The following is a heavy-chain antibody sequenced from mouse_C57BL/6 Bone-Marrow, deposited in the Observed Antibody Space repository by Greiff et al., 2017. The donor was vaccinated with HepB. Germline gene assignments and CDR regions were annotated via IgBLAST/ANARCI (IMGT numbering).Heavy chain of an antibody. CDR3: ASEVPPVVAYYAMDY. CDR1: GYTFSSDW. V-gene: IGHV1-72*01. CDR2: IDPNSGGT. Sequence: VQLQQPGAELVKPGASVKLSCRASGYTFSSDWMHGVKQRPGRGLEWIGRIDPNSGGTKYNEKFKSKATLTVDKTSSTAYMQRSSLTSEDSAVYYCASEVPPVVAYYAMDYWGQGTSATVSS. D-gene: IGHD1-1*01. J-gene: IGHJ4*01.